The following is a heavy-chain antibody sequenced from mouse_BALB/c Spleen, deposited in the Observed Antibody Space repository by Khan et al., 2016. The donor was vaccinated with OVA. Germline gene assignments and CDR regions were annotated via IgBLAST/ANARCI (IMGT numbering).Heavy chain of an antibody. CDR1: GYPFTDYN. CDR2: IFPNNGGT. CDR3: ARHGYGGLAY. V-gene: IGHV1-18*01. Sequence: VRLQQSGPELVKPGASVKIPCKASGYPFTDYNMAWVKQSHGRGLEWIGDIFPNNGGTVYNQKFKGKATLTADKSSSTAFMELRSLTSAATAVYYCARHGYGGLAYWGQGTLVTVSA. D-gene: IGHD1-1*02. J-gene: IGHJ3*01.